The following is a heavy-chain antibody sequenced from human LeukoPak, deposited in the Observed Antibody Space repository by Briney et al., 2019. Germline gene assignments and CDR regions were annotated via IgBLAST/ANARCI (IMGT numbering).Heavy chain of an antibody. D-gene: IGHD3-10*01. CDR2: IDWDDDK. V-gene: IGHV2-70*11. Sequence: ESGPTLVNPTQTLTLTCTFSGFSLSTSGMCVSWIRQPPGKALEWLARIDWDDDKYYSTSLKTRLTISKDTSKNQVVLTMTNTDPVDTATYYCARRVYYYGSGRSSYYFDYWGQGTLVTVSS. CDR3: ARRVYYYGSGRSSYYFDY. J-gene: IGHJ4*02. CDR1: GFSLSTSGMC.